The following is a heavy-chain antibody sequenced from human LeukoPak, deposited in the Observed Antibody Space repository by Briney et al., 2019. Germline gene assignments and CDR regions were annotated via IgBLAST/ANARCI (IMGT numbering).Heavy chain of an antibody. J-gene: IGHJ4*02. CDR3: ARHGLLWFGDFTTPY. CDR2: ISSSSSYI. CDR1: GFTFSSYS. V-gene: IGHV3-21*01. Sequence: GGSLRLSCAASGFTFSSYSMNWVRQAPGKGLEWVSSISSSSSYINYADSVKGRFTISRDNAKNSLYLQMNSLRVEDTAVYYCARHGLLWFGDFTTPYWGQGTLVTVSS. D-gene: IGHD3-10*01.